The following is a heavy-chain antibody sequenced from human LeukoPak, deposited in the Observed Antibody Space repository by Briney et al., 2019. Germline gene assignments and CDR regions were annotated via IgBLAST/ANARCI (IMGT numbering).Heavy chain of an antibody. V-gene: IGHV4-4*07. CDR2: IYTSGST. CDR1: GGSISTYH. J-gene: IGHJ4*02. Sequence: PSETLSLTCTISGGSISTYHWSWIRQPAGKGLEWIGRIYTSGSTDYNPSLKTRVTMSVDTSKNQFSLNLNSVTAADTAVYYCARESLNYGGNRILDYWGQGALAIVSS. CDR3: ARESLNYGGNRILDY. D-gene: IGHD4-23*01.